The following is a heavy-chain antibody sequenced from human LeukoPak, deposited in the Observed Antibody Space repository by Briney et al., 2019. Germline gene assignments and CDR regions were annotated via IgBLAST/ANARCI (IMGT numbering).Heavy chain of an antibody. CDR3: ASAAVAGTIDY. J-gene: IGHJ4*02. D-gene: IGHD6-19*01. Sequence: PGGSLRLSCEGSGFTFNSHAMGWVRQAPGKGLEWVSSISGSGDSTYYADSVKGRFTIFRDNSKNTLYLQMNSLRAEDTAVYYCASAAVAGTIDYWGQGTLVTVSS. CDR1: GFTFNSHA. V-gene: IGHV3-23*01. CDR2: ISGSGDST.